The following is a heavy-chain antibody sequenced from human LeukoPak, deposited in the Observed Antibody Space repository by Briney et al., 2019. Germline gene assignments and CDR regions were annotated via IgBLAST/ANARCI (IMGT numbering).Heavy chain of an antibody. CDR2: IYPGDSDT. D-gene: IGHD6-19*01. CDR1: GNSFSNYW. Sequence: GESLKISCKGSGNSFSNYWIGWVRQMPGKGPEWMGIIYPGDSDTRYSPSFQGQVTISADKSISTAHLQWSSLKASDTAMYYCARLTGWRTYYYMDVWGKGTTVTVSS. V-gene: IGHV5-51*01. J-gene: IGHJ6*03. CDR3: ARLTGWRTYYYMDV.